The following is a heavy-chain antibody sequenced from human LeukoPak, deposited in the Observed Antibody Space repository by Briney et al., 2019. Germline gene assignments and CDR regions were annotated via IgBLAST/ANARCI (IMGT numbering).Heavy chain of an antibody. D-gene: IGHD6-13*01. J-gene: IGHJ4*02. CDR1: GFTFSSYW. CDR2: INSDGSST. CDR3: AKDPKYSSSWYSESYYFDY. Sequence: GGSLRLSCAASGFTFSSYWMHWVRQAPGKGLVWVSRINSDGSSTSYADSVKGRFTISRDNAKNTLYLQMNSLRAEDTAVYYCAKDPKYSSSWYSESYYFDYWGQGTLVTVSS. V-gene: IGHV3-74*01.